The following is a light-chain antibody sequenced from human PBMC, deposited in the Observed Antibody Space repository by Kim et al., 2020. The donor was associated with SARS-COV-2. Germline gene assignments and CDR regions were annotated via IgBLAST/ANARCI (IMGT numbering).Light chain of an antibody. CDR1: SSDVGGYNY. CDR3: SSYAGSNNPLV. J-gene: IGLJ2*01. V-gene: IGLV2-8*01. Sequence: LTQPPSASGSPGQSVTISCTGTSSDVGGYNYVSWYQQHPGKAPKLMIYEVSKRPSGVPDRFSGSKSGNTASLTVSGLQAEDEADYYCSSYAGSNNPLVGGGGTQLTVL. CDR2: EVS.